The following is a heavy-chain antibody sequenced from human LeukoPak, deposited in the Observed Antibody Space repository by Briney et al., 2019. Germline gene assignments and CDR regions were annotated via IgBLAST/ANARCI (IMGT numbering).Heavy chain of an antibody. D-gene: IGHD3-10*02. J-gene: IGHJ6*04. CDR2: ISSSGSTI. Sequence: GGSLRLSCAASGFTFSSYNMNWIRQAPGKGLEWVSYISSSGSTIYYADSVKGRFTISRDNAKNSLYLQMNSLRAEDTAVYYCAELGITMIGGVWGKGTTVTISS. CDR1: GFTFSSYN. CDR3: AELGITMIGGV. V-gene: IGHV3-48*03.